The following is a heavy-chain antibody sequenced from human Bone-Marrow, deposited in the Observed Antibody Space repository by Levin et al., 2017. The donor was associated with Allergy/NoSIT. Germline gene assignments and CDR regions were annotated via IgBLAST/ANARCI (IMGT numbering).Heavy chain of an antibody. CDR3: AREVAYDGPSDCSGMDV. J-gene: IGHJ6*02. CDR1: GGSISSSSYY. V-gene: IGHV4-39*07. Sequence: SQTLSLTCTVSGGSISSSSYYWGWIRQPPGKGLEWIGTIYYSGSTYYNPSLKSRVTISIDMSKNQFSLKLSSVTAADPAVYYCAREVAYDGPSDCSGMDVWGQATTVTVSS. D-gene: IGHD5-12*01. CDR2: IYYSGST.